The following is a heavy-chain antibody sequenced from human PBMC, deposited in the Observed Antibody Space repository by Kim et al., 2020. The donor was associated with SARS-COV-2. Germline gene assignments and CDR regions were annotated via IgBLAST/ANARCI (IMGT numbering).Heavy chain of an antibody. J-gene: IGHJ6*02. D-gene: IGHD5-18*01. V-gene: IGHV4-59*12. CDR3: ASNLWLQPWYYYGMDV. Sequence: SLKRRVTISVDTSQNQFSLKLSSVTAADTAVYYCASNLWLQPWYYYGMDVWGQGTTVTVSS.